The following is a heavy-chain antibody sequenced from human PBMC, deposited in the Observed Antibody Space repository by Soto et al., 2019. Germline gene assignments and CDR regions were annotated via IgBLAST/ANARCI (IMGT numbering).Heavy chain of an antibody. CDR3: ARSGVTGIVIPSHWFDP. D-gene: IGHD2-21*02. V-gene: IGHV4-31*03. J-gene: IGHJ5*02. CDR1: VDSIGVVGY. Sequence: PSETLCLTCTVSVDSIGVVGYWSCIRQFPVRGLEWIGCISSSGSTYYNPALNNRISLSLDTSQNQFSLKLLSVTAADTAIYYCARSGVTGIVIPSHWFDPWGQGTMVTVSS. CDR2: ISSSGST.